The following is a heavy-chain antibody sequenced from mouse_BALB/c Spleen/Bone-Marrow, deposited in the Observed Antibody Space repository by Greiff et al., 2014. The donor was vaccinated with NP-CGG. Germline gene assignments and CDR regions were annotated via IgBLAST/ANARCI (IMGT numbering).Heavy chain of an antibody. D-gene: IGHD2-14*01. CDR1: GFTFSDYY. V-gene: IGHV5-4*02. CDR2: ISDGGSYT. CDR3: ARDGDYKYAWFAY. Sequence: VQLKESGGDLVKPGGSLKLSCAASGFTFSDYYMYWVRQTPEKRLEWVATISDGGSYTYYPDSVKGRFTISRDNAKNNLYLHMSSLKSEDTAMYYCARDGDYKYAWFAYWGQGTLATVSA. J-gene: IGHJ3*01.